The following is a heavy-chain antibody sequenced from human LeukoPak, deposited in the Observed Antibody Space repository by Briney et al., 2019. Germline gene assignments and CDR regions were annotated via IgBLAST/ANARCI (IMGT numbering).Heavy chain of an antibody. Sequence: GGSLRLSCAASGFTFSSYAMSWVRQAPGKGLEWVSAISGSGGSTYYADSVKGRFTISRDNSKNTLYLQVNSLRAEDTAVYYCARHITIFGVVDYYGMDVWGQGTTVTVSS. CDR3: ARHITIFGVVDYYGMDV. V-gene: IGHV3-23*01. CDR2: ISGSGGST. CDR1: GFTFSSYA. D-gene: IGHD3-3*01. J-gene: IGHJ6*02.